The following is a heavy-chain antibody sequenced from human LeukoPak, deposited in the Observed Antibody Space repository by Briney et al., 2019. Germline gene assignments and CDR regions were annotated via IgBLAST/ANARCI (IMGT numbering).Heavy chain of an antibody. J-gene: IGHJ4*02. D-gene: IGHD2-2*01. V-gene: IGHV4-61*02. CDR3: ARAPIGYCSSTSCLYLDY. CDR2: ICTSGST. Sequence: PSETLSLTCTVSGGSISSSSYYWGWIRQPAGKGLEWIGRICTSGSTNYNPSLKSRVTMSLDTSKNQFSLKLNSVTAADTAVYYCARAPIGYCSSTSCLYLDYWGQGTLVTVSS. CDR1: GGSISSSSYY.